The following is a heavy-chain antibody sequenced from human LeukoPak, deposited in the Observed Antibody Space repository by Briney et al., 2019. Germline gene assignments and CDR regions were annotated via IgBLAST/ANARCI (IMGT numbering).Heavy chain of an antibody. Sequence: GKSLRLSCAASGFTFSSYAMHWVRQAPGKGLEWVSYISSTGSTIYYADSVKGRFTISRDNAKNSLNLEMNSLRGEDTAVYYCVRGPGYSYGAYYCYGMDVWGQGTTVTVSS. J-gene: IGHJ6*02. D-gene: IGHD5-18*01. CDR1: GFTFSSYA. CDR3: VRGPGYSYGAYYCYGMDV. V-gene: IGHV3-48*03. CDR2: ISSTGSTI.